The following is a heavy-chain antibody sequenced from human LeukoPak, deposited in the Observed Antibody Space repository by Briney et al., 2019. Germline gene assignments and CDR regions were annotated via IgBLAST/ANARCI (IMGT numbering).Heavy chain of an antibody. CDR3: ARQMNYDDSSGYFLAYFDH. V-gene: IGHV4-39*02. CDR1: GDSLTSGFY. CDR2: LYYSGSA. D-gene: IGHD3-22*01. Sequence: SETLSLACSVSGDSLTSGFYWAWIRQPPGKGLEWIGSLYYSGSAYYNPSVESRVTISVDTSKTHFSLKLNSVTAADTAVYYCARQMNYDDSSGYFLAYFDHWGQGALVTVSS. J-gene: IGHJ4*02.